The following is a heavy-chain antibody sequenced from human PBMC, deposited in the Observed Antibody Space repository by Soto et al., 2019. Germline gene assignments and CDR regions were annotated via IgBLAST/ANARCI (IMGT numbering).Heavy chain of an antibody. CDR1: GFTFNNAW. CDR3: SWQESTTQTTFKN. Sequence: PGGSLRLSCEASGFTFNNAWMSWIRQAPGKGLEWVGRIKSKTDGGPVDYAAPVKGRFTISRDDSKSTLYLQMNSLKSEDTGPYYCSWQESTTQTTFKNWGHRSQVTVSS. D-gene: IGHD3-16*01. J-gene: IGHJ4*01. V-gene: IGHV3-15*01. CDR2: IKSKTDGGPV.